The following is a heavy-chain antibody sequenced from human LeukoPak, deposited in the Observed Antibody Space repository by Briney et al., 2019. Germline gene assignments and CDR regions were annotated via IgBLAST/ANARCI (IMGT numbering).Heavy chain of an antibody. Sequence: GGSLRLSCAASGFTFSSYGMHWVRQAPGKGLEWVAVIWYDGSNKYYADSVKGRFTISRDNSKNTLYLQMNSLRAEDTAVYYCARLQYYDFWSGYLSLWGQGTLVTVSS. J-gene: IGHJ4*02. D-gene: IGHD3-3*01. V-gene: IGHV3-33*01. CDR3: ARLQYYDFWSGYLSL. CDR2: IWYDGSNK. CDR1: GFTFSSYG.